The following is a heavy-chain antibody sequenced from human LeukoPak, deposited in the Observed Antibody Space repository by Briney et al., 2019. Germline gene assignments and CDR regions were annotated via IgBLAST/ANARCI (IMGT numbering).Heavy chain of an antibody. J-gene: IGHJ5*02. CDR3: ARTVCDSTSCYWNWFDP. CDR1: GCTFINYD. D-gene: IGHD2-2*01. CDR2: MNPNSGNT. V-gene: IGHV1-8*01. Sequence: ASVKVSCKASGCTFINYDINWVRQATGQGLEWMGWMNPNSGNTGYAHKFQGRVTMTRDASISTAYMELNSLRSEDTAVYYCARTVCDSTSCYWNWFDPWGQGTLVTVSS.